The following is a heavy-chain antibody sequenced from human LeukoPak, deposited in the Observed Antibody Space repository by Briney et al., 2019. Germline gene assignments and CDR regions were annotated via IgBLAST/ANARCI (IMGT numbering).Heavy chain of an antibody. CDR1: GYTFTSYD. J-gene: IGHJ6*02. CDR3: ARGPVSTHGMDV. CDR2: RNPNSGRT. Sequence: ASVTVSCKASGYTFTSYDINWVRQAPGQGLEWMGWRNPNSGRTGFAQKFQGRLTMTTNTSISTAYMELSSLTSEDTAVYYCARGPVSTHGMDVWGQGTTVTVSS. V-gene: IGHV1-8*01. D-gene: IGHD2-2*01.